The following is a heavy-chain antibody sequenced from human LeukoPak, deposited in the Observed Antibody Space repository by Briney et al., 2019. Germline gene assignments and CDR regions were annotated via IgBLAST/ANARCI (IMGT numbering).Heavy chain of an antibody. CDR1: GFIFSNYG. CDR2: IRYGGNIE. Sequence: RTGGSLRLSCVGSGFIFSNYGIHWVRQAPGKGLEWVAFIRYGGNIEYYTDSVKGRFTISRDNSKNSLYLQMNSLRLEDTAIYYCAKSRAPTADPDAFDVWGQGTMVTVSS. CDR3: AKSRAPTADPDAFDV. V-gene: IGHV3-30*02. J-gene: IGHJ3*01. D-gene: IGHD1-14*01.